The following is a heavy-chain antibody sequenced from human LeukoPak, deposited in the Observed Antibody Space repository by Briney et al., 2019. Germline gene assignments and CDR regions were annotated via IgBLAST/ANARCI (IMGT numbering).Heavy chain of an antibody. CDR2: VYSSGST. D-gene: IGHD6-13*01. Sequence: PSETLSLTCTVSVGSITSESYYWNWIRQPAGKGLEWIGRVYSSGSTNYNPSLKSRVTITADSSKNHFSLKLISVTAADTAVYYCARLEAAAGPYHYYYGMDVWGQGTTVTVSS. CDR1: VGSITSESYY. V-gene: IGHV4-61*02. CDR3: ARLEAAAGPYHYYYGMDV. J-gene: IGHJ6*02.